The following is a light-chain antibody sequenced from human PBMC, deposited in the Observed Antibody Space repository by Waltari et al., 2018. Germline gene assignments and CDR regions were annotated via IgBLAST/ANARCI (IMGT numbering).Light chain of an antibody. Sequence: EIVLTQSRATLSLSPGERVTLSCRASHSVNWYLAWYQQRPGQAPRLLIYDASNRATGIPARFSGSGSETDFTLTISSLEPEDSAVYYCQQRRNWPLTFGGGTKVEIK. CDR2: DAS. V-gene: IGKV3-11*01. CDR3: QQRRNWPLT. J-gene: IGKJ4*01. CDR1: HSVNWY.